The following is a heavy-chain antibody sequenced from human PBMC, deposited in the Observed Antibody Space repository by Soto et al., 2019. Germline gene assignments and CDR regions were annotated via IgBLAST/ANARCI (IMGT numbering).Heavy chain of an antibody. D-gene: IGHD3-22*01. CDR1: GFTFSLYS. J-gene: IGHJ4*02. V-gene: IGHV3-21*01. CDR2: ITTSSSYI. Sequence: GGSLRLSCAASGFTFSLYSMIWVRQAPGKGLEWVASITTSSSYIYYEDSLKGRFTISRDNAKNSLFLQLDSLRAEDTAVYFCVRARSTDSRPDYWGQGTLVTVSS. CDR3: VRARSTDSRPDY.